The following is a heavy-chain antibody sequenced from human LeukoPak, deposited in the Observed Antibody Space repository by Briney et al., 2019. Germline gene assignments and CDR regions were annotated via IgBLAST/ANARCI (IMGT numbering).Heavy chain of an antibody. D-gene: IGHD4-17*01. CDR2: INPNSGGT. J-gene: IGHJ4*02. CDR3: ATGLITDYDFDY. CDR1: GYTFTGYY. Sequence: ASVKVSCKASGYTFTGYYMHWVRQAPGQGLEWMGWINPNSGGTNYAQKFQGWVTMTRDTSISTAYMELSRLRSEDTAVYYCATGLITDYDFDYWGQGTLVTVSS. V-gene: IGHV1-2*04.